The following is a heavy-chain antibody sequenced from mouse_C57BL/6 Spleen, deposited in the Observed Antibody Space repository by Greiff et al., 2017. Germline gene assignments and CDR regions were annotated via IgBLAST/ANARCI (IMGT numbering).Heavy chain of an antibody. CDR3: TTCYGSSFAWFAY. J-gene: IGHJ3*01. V-gene: IGHV14-1*01. CDR1: GFNIKDYY. Sequence: VQLQQSGAELVRPGASVKLSCTASGFNIKDYYMHWVKQRPEQGLEWIGRIDPADGDTEYAPKFQGKATMTADTSSNTAYLQLSRLTSENTAVYYCTTCYGSSFAWFAYWGQGTLVTVSA. CDR2: IDPADGDT. D-gene: IGHD1-1*01.